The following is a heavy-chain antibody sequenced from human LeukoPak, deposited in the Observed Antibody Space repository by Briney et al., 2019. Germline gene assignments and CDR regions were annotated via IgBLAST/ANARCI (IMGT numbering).Heavy chain of an antibody. Sequence: SETLSLTCAVYGGSFSGYYWSWIRQPPGKGLEWIGEIIHSGSTNYNPSLKSRVTISLYTSKNQFSLKLSSVTAAGTAVYYCAKLGQVPAANYYYYYMDVWGKGTTVTVSS. CDR1: GGSFSGYY. CDR3: AKLGQVPAANYYYYYMDV. J-gene: IGHJ6*03. D-gene: IGHD2-2*01. CDR2: IIHSGST. V-gene: IGHV4-34*12.